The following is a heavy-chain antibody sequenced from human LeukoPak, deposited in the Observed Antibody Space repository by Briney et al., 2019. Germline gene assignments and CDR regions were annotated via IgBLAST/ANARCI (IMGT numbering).Heavy chain of an antibody. V-gene: IGHV4-34*01. Sequence: GSLSLSCAASGFTFSIYAMSWIRQPPGKGLEWIGEINHSGSTNYNPSLKSRVTISVDTSKNQFSLKLSSVTAADTAVYYCARGDYDEEMSGFDYWGQGTLVTVSS. CDR3: ARGDYDEEMSGFDY. J-gene: IGHJ4*02. D-gene: IGHD3-22*01. CDR2: INHSGST. CDR1: GFTFSIYA.